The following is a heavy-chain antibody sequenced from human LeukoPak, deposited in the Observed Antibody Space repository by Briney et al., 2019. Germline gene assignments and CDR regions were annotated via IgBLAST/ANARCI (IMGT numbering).Heavy chain of an antibody. D-gene: IGHD1-26*01. Sequence: GASVKVSCKTSGYNFIGYSIHWVRQAPGQGLEWMGWINPNSGGTKYAQKFQGRVTMTRDTSISTAYMVLSSLTSDDTAFYYCASGPGATDFDYWGQGSLVTVSS. J-gene: IGHJ4*02. V-gene: IGHV1-2*02. CDR2: INPNSGGT. CDR1: GYNFIGYS. CDR3: ASGPGATDFDY.